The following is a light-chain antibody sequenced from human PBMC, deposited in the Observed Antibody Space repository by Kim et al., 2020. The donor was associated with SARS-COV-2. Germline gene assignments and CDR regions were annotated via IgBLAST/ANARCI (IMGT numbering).Light chain of an antibody. Sequence: SSELTQDPAVSVALGQTVMITCQGDSLRSYYASWYQQKPGQAPVLVIYGKNNRPSGIPDRFSGSSSGNTASLTITGAQAEDEADYYCNSRDSSGNHRWVFGGGTQLTVL. V-gene: IGLV3-19*01. CDR2: GKN. J-gene: IGLJ3*02. CDR3: NSRDSSGNHRWV. CDR1: SLRSYY.